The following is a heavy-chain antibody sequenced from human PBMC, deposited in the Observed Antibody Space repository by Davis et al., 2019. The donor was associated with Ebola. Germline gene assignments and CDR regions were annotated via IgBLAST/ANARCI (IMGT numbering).Heavy chain of an antibody. J-gene: IGHJ4*02. CDR3: ARSSRSYCTNGVCYPYYFDY. D-gene: IGHD2-8*01. V-gene: IGHV4-39*07. Sequence: GSLRLSCTVSGGSISSSSYYWGWIRQPPGKGLEWIGSIYYSGSTNYNPSLKSRVTISVDTSKNQFSLKLSSVTAADTAVYYCARSSRSYCTNGVCYPYYFDYWGQGTLVTVSS. CDR2: IYYSGST. CDR1: GGSISSSSYY.